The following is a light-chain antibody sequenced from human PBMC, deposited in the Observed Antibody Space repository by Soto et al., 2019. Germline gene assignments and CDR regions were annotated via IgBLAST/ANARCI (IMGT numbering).Light chain of an antibody. CDR1: QSISDW. CDR3: HQYYPSWT. V-gene: IGKV1-5*03. J-gene: IGKJ1*01. Sequence: IQMTQSPSTLPASVGDSVTITCRARQSISDWLAWYQQKPGKAPKLLIYKASTLESGVPSRCSGSGAGTEFTLTSSGLQPVDVATYYCHQYYPSWTFGQGTKVEI. CDR2: KAS.